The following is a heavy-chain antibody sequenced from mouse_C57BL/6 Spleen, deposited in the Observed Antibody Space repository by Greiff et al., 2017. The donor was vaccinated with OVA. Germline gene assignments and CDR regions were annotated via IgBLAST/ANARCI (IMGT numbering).Heavy chain of an antibody. CDR1: GFSLTSYG. Sequence: VKLMESGPGLVQPSQSLSITCTVSGFSLTSYGVHWVRQSPGKGLEWLGVIWRGGSTDYNAALMSRLSITKDNSKSQVFFKMNSLQADDTAIYYCAKMGTTVVAHWYFDVWGTGTTVTVSS. J-gene: IGHJ1*03. D-gene: IGHD1-1*01. CDR3: AKMGTTVVAHWYFDV. V-gene: IGHV2-5*01. CDR2: IWRGGST.